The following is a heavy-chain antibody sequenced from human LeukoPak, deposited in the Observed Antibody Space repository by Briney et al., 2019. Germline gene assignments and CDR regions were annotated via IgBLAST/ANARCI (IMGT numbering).Heavy chain of an antibody. D-gene: IGHD5-24*01. CDR1: GGSISSSCSY. V-gene: IGHV4-39*01. Sequence: SESLSLTCTVSGGSISSSCSYWGWIREPPGKGLACIGSIYYSCSTYYNPTLKSQVTISVDTSKNQFSLKLSSVTAADTAVYYCARVRVDGYYYMDVWGKGTTVTVSS. J-gene: IGHJ6*03. CDR3: ARVRVDGYYYMDV. CDR2: IYYSCST.